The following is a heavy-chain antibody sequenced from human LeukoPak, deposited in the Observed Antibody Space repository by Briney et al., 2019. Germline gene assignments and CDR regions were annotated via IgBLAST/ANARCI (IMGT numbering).Heavy chain of an antibody. D-gene: IGHD6-13*01. CDR1: GYTFTGYY. J-gene: IGHJ4*02. Sequence: GASVKVSCKASGYTFTGYYMHWVRQAPGQGLEWMGWINPNSGGTNYPQKFQGRVTVTRDTSISTAYMELSRLRSDDTAVYYCARVDQQKYYFDYWGQGTLVTVSS. CDR3: ARVDQQKYYFDY. CDR2: INPNSGGT. V-gene: IGHV1-2*02.